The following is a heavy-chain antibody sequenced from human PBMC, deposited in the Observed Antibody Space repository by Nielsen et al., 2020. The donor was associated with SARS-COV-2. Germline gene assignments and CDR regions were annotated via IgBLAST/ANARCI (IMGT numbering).Heavy chain of an antibody. CDR1: GYSFTSYW. J-gene: IGHJ5*02. Sequence: ESLKISCKGSGYSFTSYWISWVRQMPGKGLEWMGRIDPSDSYTNYSPSFQGHVTISADKSISTAYLQWSSLKASDTAMYYCARSGIAAAGIHNWFDPWGQGTLVTVSS. D-gene: IGHD6-13*01. CDR3: ARSGIAAAGIHNWFDP. CDR2: IDPSDSYT. V-gene: IGHV5-10-1*01.